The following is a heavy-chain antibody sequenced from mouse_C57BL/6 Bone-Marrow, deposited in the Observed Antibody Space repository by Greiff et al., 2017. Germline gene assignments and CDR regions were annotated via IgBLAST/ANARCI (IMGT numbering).Heavy chain of an antibody. V-gene: IGHV14-4*01. Sequence: EGKRKKEGEERARPGEEGKGACTASGFNIKDDYMHWVKQRPEQGLEWIGWIDPENGDTEYASKFQGKATITADTSSNTAYLQLSSLTSEDTAVYYCTSLIYYDYGLFAYWGQGTLVTVSA. CDR3: TSLIYYDYGLFAY. CDR1: GFNIKDDY. J-gene: IGHJ3*01. D-gene: IGHD2-4*01. CDR2: IDPENGDT.